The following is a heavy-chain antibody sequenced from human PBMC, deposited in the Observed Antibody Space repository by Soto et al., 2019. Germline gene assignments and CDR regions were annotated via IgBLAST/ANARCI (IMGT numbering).Heavy chain of an antibody. V-gene: IGHV3-72*01. J-gene: IGHJ4*02. Sequence: VGSLRLSCAASGFTFSDHYMDWVRQAPGKGLEWVARTRNKANSYSTEYAASVKGRFTISRDGSENSLYLQMNGLKTEDTAVYYCARIVYCSGGGCYYGLDYWGQGTLVTVSS. CDR2: TRNKANSYST. D-gene: IGHD2-15*01. CDR3: ARIVYCSGGGCYYGLDY. CDR1: GFTFSDHY.